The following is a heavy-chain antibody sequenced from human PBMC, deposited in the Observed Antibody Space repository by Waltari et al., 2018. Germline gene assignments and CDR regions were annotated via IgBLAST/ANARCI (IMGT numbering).Heavy chain of an antibody. V-gene: IGHV1-69*13. J-gene: IGHJ4*02. D-gene: IGHD7-27*01. Sequence: QVQLVQSGAEVKKPGASVKVSCKVSGYTLTELSMNWVRQAPGKGLEWMGRIIPIFGTANYAQKFQGRVTITADKSTSTAYMELSSLRSEDTAVYYCARAPSNWGSTSPDDYWGQGTLVTVSS. CDR1: GYTLTELS. CDR3: ARAPSNWGSTSPDDY. CDR2: IIPIFGTA.